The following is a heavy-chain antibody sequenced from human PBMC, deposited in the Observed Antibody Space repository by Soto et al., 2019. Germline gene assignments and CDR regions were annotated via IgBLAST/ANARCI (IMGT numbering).Heavy chain of an antibody. CDR2: IIPIFGTA. CDR1: GGTFSSYA. CDR3: AREGSSSSSYYYYGMDV. J-gene: IGHJ6*02. Sequence: SVKVSCKASGGTFSSYAISWVRQAPGQGLEWMGGIIPIFGTANYAQKFQGRVTITADESTSTAYMELSSLRSEDTAVYYCAREGSSSSSYYYYGMDVWGQGTTVTVSS. D-gene: IGHD6-6*01. V-gene: IGHV1-69*13.